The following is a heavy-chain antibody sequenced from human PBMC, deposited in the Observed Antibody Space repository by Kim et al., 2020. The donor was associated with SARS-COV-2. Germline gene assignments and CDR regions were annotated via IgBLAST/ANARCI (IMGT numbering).Heavy chain of an antibody. CDR3: ARWGGSSSADYYYYGMDV. V-gene: IGHV3-53*01. Sequence: KGRFTISRDNSKNTLYLQMNSLRAEDTAVYYCARWGGSSSADYYYYGMDVWGQGTTVTVSS. D-gene: IGHD6-6*01. J-gene: IGHJ6*02.